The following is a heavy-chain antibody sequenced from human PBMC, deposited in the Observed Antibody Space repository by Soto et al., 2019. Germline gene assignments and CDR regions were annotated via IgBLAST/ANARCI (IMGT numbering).Heavy chain of an antibody. V-gene: IGHV3-66*01. J-gene: IGHJ3*02. CDR1: GFTVSSNY. CDR3: ATKRGYSYSHAFDI. CDR2: IYSGGST. Sequence: EVQLVESGGGLVQPGGSLRLSCAASGFTVSSNYMSWVRQAPGKGLEWVSVIYSGGSTYYADSVKGRFTISRDNSKNTLYLQMNSLRAEDTAVYYCATKRGYSYSHAFDIWGQGTMVIVSS. D-gene: IGHD5-18*01.